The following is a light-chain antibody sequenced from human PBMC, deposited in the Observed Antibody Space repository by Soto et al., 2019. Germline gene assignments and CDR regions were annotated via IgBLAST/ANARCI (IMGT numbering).Light chain of an antibody. J-gene: IGKJ5*01. CDR2: RAS. CDR3: QQYNNWPPIT. CDR1: QSVSSN. Sequence: EIVMTQSPATLTVSPGERATLSCRASQSVSSNLAWYQQKPGQAPRLLIYRASARVTGVPARFSGSGSGTEFTLTISSLQSEDFAIYYCQQYNNWPPITFGQGTRLEIK. V-gene: IGKV3-15*01.